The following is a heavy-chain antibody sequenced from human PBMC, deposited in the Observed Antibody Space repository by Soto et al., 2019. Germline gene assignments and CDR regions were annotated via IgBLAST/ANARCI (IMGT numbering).Heavy chain of an antibody. CDR2: INHSGST. V-gene: IGHV4-34*01. CDR3: ARNMITFGGVIVMGYYYMDV. D-gene: IGHD3-16*02. CDR1: GGSFSGYY. Sequence: SATLSLTCAVYGGSFSGYYWSWIRQPPGKGLEWIGEINHSGSTNYNPSLKSRVTISVDTSKNQFSLKLSSVTAADTAVYYCARNMITFGGVIVMGYYYMDVWGKGTTVTVSS. J-gene: IGHJ6*03.